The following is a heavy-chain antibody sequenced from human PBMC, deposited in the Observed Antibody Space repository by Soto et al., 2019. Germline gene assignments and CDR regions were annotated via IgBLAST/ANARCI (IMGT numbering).Heavy chain of an antibody. CDR2: ISYDGSNK. J-gene: IGHJ4*02. Sequence: LRLSCAASGFTFSSYAMHWVRQAPGKGLEWVAVISYDGSNKYYADSVKGRFTISRDNSKNTLYLQMNSLRAEDTAVYYCARDRNGYFDYWGQGTLVTSPQ. D-gene: IGHD2-8*01. CDR3: ARDRNGYFDY. CDR1: GFTFSSYA. V-gene: IGHV3-30-3*01.